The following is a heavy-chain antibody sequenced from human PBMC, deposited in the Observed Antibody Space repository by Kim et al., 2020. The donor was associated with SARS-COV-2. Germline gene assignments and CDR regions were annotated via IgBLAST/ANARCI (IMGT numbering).Heavy chain of an antibody. Sequence: YADSVKGRFTITRDNSNTTLYLQMSSLRAEDTALYYCARWYNWNDVPLGYWGQGTLVTVSS. V-gene: IGHV3-33*01. D-gene: IGHD1-20*01. J-gene: IGHJ4*02. CDR3: ARWYNWNDVPLGY.